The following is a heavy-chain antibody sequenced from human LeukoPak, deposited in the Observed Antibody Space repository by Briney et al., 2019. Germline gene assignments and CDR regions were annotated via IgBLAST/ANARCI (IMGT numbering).Heavy chain of an antibody. CDR2: ISSSGNII. Sequence: GGSLRLSCAASGFTFSSYSMNWVRQAPGKGLEWISYISSSGNIIYYADSVKGRFTISRDDAENSLFLQMTSLTAEDTAVYYCARDLIDYWGQGTLVTVSS. CDR1: GFTFSSYS. CDR3: ARDLIDY. V-gene: IGHV3-48*04. J-gene: IGHJ4*02.